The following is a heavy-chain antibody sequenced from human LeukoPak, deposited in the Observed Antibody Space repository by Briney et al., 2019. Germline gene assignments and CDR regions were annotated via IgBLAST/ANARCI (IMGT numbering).Heavy chain of an antibody. CDR3: ARSPGGSSYYYYYMDV. V-gene: IGHV4-4*09. CDR2: IYKSGST. D-gene: IGHD2-15*01. Sequence: PSETLSLTCTVSGGSISSYYWSWIRQPPGKGLEWIGYIYKSGSTNYNPSLKSRVTISVDTSKNQLSLKLSSVTAADTAVYYCARSPGGSSYYYYYMDVSGKGTTVTVSS. J-gene: IGHJ6*03. CDR1: GGSISSYY.